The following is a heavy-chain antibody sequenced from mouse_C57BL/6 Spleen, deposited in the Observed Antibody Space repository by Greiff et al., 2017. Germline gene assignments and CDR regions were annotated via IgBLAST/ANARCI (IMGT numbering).Heavy chain of an antibody. Sequence: EVQLQQSGPELVKPGASVKISCKASGYTFTDYYMNWVKQSHGKSLEWIGDINPNNGGTSYNQKFKGKATLTVDTSSSTAYMELRSLTSEDSAVYYCARLGLYAMDYWGQGTSVTVSS. CDR1: GYTFTDYY. V-gene: IGHV1-26*01. CDR2: INPNNGGT. J-gene: IGHJ4*01. CDR3: ARLGLYAMDY.